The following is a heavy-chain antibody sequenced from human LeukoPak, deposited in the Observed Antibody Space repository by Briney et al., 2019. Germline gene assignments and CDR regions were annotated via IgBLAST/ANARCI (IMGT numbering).Heavy chain of an antibody. J-gene: IGHJ4*02. CDR3: ARVVYSSGWYQDY. D-gene: IGHD6-19*01. CDR1: GYTFISYA. CDR2: ISAYNGNT. Sequence: ASVKVSCKASGYTFISYAMNWVRQAPGQGLEWMGWISAYNGNTNYAQKLQGRVTMTTDTSTSTAYMELRSLRSDDTAVYYCARVVYSSGWYQDYWGQGTLVTVSS. V-gene: IGHV1-18*01.